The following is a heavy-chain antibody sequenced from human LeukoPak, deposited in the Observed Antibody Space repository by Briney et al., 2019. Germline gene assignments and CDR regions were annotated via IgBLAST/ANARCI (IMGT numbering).Heavy chain of an antibody. V-gene: IGHV4-59*01. J-gene: IGHJ4*02. Sequence: SETLSLTCTVSGGSISSYYWSWIRQPPGKGLEWIGYIYYSGSTNYNPSLKSRVTISVDTSKNQFSLKLSPVTAADTAVYYCARGGGYCSGGSCYPFDYWGQGTLVTVSS. CDR3: ARGGGYCSGGSCYPFDY. D-gene: IGHD2-15*01. CDR2: IYYSGST. CDR1: GGSISSYY.